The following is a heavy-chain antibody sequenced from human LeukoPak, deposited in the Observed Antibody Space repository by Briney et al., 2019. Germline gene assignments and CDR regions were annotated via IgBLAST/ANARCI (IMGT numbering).Heavy chain of an antibody. D-gene: IGHD3-10*02. CDR1: GFTFSDYY. J-gene: IGHJ5*02. CDR2: ISGSGNSI. CDR3: ARGVEMFGESRFDP. V-gene: IGHV3-11*04. Sequence: GGSLRLSCAASGFTFSDYYMSWIRQAPGKGLECASYISGSGNSISYADSLKGRFTISRDNTKNSLYLQMNSLRDEDTAVYYCARGVEMFGESRFDPWGQGTLVTVSS.